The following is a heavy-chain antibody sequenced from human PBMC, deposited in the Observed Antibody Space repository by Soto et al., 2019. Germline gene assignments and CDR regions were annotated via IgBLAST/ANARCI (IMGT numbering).Heavy chain of an antibody. V-gene: IGHV3-23*01. CDR1: GFTFSNYA. CDR3: AKGVKAVFGYYYYYMDV. CDR2: ITASDGTT. D-gene: IGHD3-3*01. Sequence: EVPLLESGGGLVQRGGSLRVSCAASGFTFSNYAMSWVRQAPGKGLEWVSAITASDGTTYYADSVKGRFTISRDNSNNTLYLQMNSLRAEDTAVYYCAKGVKAVFGYYYYYMDVWGKGTTVTVSS. J-gene: IGHJ6*03.